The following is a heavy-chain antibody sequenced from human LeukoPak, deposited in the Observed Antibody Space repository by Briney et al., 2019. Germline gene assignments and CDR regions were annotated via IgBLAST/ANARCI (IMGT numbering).Heavy chain of an antibody. CDR3: ARSSDYYDSSGTYYFDY. V-gene: IGHV3-30*03. Sequence: GGSLRLSCAASGFTFSSYGMHWVRQTPGKGLEWLALISYDGTYKYYADSVKGRFTISRDKSKNTLYLQMNSLRAEDTAVYHCARSSDYYDSSGTYYFDYWGQGTLVTVSS. D-gene: IGHD3-22*01. CDR2: ISYDGTYK. CDR1: GFTFSSYG. J-gene: IGHJ4*02.